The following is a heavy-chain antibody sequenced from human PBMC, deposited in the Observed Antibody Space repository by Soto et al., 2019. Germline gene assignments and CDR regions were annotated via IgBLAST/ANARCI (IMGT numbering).Heavy chain of an antibody. V-gene: IGHV3-30*03. CDR3: ATEIKNGPFDI. D-gene: IGHD1-1*01. Sequence: QVQLVESGGGVVQPGRSLRLSCAASGFTFSSYGMHWVRQAPGKGLEWVAVISYDGSNKYYADSVKGRFTISRDNSKNTLYLQMNSLRAEDTAVYYCATEIKNGPFDIWGQGTMVTVSS. J-gene: IGHJ3*02. CDR1: GFTFSSYG. CDR2: ISYDGSNK.